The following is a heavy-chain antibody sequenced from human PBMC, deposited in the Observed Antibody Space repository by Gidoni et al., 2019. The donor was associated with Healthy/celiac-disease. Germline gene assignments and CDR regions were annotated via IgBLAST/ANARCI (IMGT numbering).Heavy chain of an antibody. CDR2: ISSSGSTI. J-gene: IGHJ3*02. CDR1: GFTFSSYE. V-gene: IGHV3-48*03. D-gene: IGHD6-13*01. Sequence: EVQLVESGGGLVQPGGSLRLSCAASGFTFSSYEMNWVRQAPGKGLEWVSYISSSGSTIYYADSVKGRFTISRDNAKNSLYLQMNSLRAEDTAVYYCARDTRCPSAAGSHDAFDIWGQGTMVTVSS. CDR3: ARDTRCPSAAGSHDAFDI.